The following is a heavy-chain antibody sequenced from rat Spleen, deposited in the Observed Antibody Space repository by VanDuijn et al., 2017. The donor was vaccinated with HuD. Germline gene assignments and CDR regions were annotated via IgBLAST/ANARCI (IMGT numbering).Heavy chain of an antibody. Sequence: VQLVESGGGLVQPGKSLKLSCSASGFTFSSYGMHWIRQAPGKGLDWVAYISSSSGTVYADAVKGRFTISRDNAKKNLYLAPNSLKAEDNDLYXXXSPXXXWGQGVXXTV. CDR1: GFTFSSYG. J-gene: IGHJ2*01. V-gene: IGHV5-62*01. CDR2: ISSSSGT. CDR3: XSPXXX.